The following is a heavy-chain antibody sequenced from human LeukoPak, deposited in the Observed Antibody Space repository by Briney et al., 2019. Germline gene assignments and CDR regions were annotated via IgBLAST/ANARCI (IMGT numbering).Heavy chain of an antibody. CDR2: ISSSSSYI. Sequence: GGSLSLSCSASGLTFSSYSMNWVRQAPGKGLEWVSSISSSSSYIYYADSVKGRFTISRDNAKNSLYLLMNSLRAEDTAVYYCARDRKILTGYSAFDYWGQGTLVTVSS. CDR3: ARDRKILTGYSAFDY. J-gene: IGHJ4*02. D-gene: IGHD3-9*01. V-gene: IGHV3-21*01. CDR1: GLTFSSYS.